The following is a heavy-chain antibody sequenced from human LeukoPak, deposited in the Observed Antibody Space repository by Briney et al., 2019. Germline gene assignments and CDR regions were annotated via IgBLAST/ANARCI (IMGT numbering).Heavy chain of an antibody. CDR1: GFTFRSYW. J-gene: IGHJ4*02. D-gene: IGHD2-15*01. CDR2: IKQDGSEE. Sequence: PGGSLRLSCAASGFTFRSYWMSWVRQAPGMGLEWVAHIKQDGSEEYYVDSVKGRFTISRDNAKNSIYPQMNSPRAEDTAVYFCARLVCTAGSCFGYLVFDNWGQGTLVTVSS. V-gene: IGHV3-7*01. CDR3: ARLVCTAGSCFGYLVFDN.